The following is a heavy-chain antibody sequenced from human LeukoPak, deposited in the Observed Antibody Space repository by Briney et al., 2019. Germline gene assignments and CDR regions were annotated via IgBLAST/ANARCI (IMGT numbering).Heavy chain of an antibody. V-gene: IGHV4-4*07. Sequence: PSETLSLTCTVSGGSISSHYWSWIRQPAGKGLEWIGRIYASGTTNCNPSLKSRVTMSVDTSKNQFSLKLSSVTAADTAVHYCARDSGSYDLDYWGQGTLVTVSS. CDR3: ARDSGSYDLDY. CDR1: GGSISSHY. J-gene: IGHJ4*02. D-gene: IGHD1-26*01. CDR2: IYASGTT.